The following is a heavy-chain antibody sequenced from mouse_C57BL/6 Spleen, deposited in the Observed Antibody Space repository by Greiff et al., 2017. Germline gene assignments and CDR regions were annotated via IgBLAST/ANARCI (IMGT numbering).Heavy chain of an antibody. D-gene: IGHD2-5*01. J-gene: IGHJ2*01. CDR3: ARETYYSNDDFDY. CDR2: IYPGDGDT. Sequence: VQLQQSGAELVKPGASVKISCKASGYAFSSYWMNWVKQRPGKGLEWIGQIYPGDGDTNYNGKFKGKATLTADKSSSTAYMQLSSLTSEDSAVYFCARETYYSNDDFDYWGQGTTLTVSS. CDR1: GYAFSSYW. V-gene: IGHV1-80*01.